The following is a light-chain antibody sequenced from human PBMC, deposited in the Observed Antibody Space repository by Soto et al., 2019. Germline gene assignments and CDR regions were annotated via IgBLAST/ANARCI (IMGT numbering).Light chain of an antibody. CDR2: DVS. V-gene: IGLV2-14*03. CDR3: SSYTSTSTQV. CDR1: NSDVGDYSS. J-gene: IGLJ1*01. Sequence: QSVLTHAASVSRSPRHPSSLTCTGTNSDVGDYSSVSWYQQHPGKAPKLVIYDVSNRPSGVSYRFSGSKSGNTASLTISGLQAEDEADYYCSSYTSTSTQVFGTGTKVTVL.